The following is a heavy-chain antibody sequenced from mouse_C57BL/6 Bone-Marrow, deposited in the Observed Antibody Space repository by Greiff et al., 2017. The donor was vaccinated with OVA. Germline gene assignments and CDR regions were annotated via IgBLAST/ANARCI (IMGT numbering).Heavy chain of an antibody. CDR3: ARARGYYSNSFAY. CDR2: ISDGGSYT. D-gene: IGHD2-5*01. CDR1: GFTFSSYA. J-gene: IGHJ3*01. Sequence: EVKLVESGGGLVKPGGSLKLSCAASGFTFSSYAMSWVRQTPEKRLEWVATISDGGSYTYYPANVKGRFTISRDNAKNNLYLQMSHLKSEDTAMYYCARARGYYSNSFAYWGQGTLVTVSA. V-gene: IGHV5-4*03.